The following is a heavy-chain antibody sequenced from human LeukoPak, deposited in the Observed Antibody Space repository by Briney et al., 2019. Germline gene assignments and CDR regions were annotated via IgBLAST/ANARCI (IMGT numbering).Heavy chain of an antibody. CDR3: ARAKMEFDY. CDR2: ICYSGST. D-gene: IGHD5-24*01. CDR1: GGSISSSSYY. J-gene: IGHJ4*02. Sequence: SETLSLTCTVSGGSISSSSYYWGWIRQPPGKGLEWIGSICYSGSTYYNPSLKSRVTISVDTSKNQFSLKLSSVTAADTAVYYCARAKMEFDYWGQGTLVTVSS. V-gene: IGHV4-39*07.